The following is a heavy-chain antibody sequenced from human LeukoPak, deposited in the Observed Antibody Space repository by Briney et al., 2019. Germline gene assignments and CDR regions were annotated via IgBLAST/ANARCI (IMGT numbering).Heavy chain of an antibody. D-gene: IGHD1-26*01. J-gene: IGHJ4*02. CDR2: IYHSGST. CDR3: ARLAGATPTEY. V-gene: IGHV4-38-2*02. Sequence: SETLSLTCTVSGYSISSGYYWGWIRQPPGKGLEWIGSIYHSGSTYYNPSLKSRVTISVDTSKNQFSLKLSSVTAADTAVYDFARLAGATPTEYSGQGALVTVSS. CDR1: GYSISSGYY.